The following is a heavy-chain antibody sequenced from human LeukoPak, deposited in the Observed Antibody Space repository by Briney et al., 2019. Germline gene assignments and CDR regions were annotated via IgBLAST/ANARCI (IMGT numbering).Heavy chain of an antibody. Sequence: SVKVSCKASGGTFSSYAISWVRQAPGQGLEWMGGIIPIFGTANYAQKFQGRVTITADESTSTAYMELSSLRSEDTAVYYCARGSLAYCGGDCYFDWFDPWGQGTLVTVSS. D-gene: IGHD2-21*02. CDR1: GGTFSSYA. CDR3: ARGSLAYCGGDCYFDWFDP. V-gene: IGHV1-69*13. CDR2: IIPIFGTA. J-gene: IGHJ5*02.